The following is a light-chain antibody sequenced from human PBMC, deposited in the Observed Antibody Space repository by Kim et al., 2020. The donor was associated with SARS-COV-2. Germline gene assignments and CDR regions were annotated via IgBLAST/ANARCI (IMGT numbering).Light chain of an antibody. V-gene: IGKV3-15*01. CDR3: QQYYNRPPCT. Sequence: EIVMTQSPATLSVSPGERATLSCRASQSVLSDLAWYQQKPGQAPRLLIYAASTRATGVPARFSGSGSGTEFTLTISSLQSEDFAVYFCQQYYNRPPCTFGQETKLVIK. CDR1: QSVLSD. J-gene: IGKJ2*02. CDR2: AAS.